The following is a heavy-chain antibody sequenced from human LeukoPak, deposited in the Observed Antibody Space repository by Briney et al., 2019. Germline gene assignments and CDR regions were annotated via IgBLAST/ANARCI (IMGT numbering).Heavy chain of an antibody. D-gene: IGHD2-2*01. CDR2: IGSTSI. CDR1: GFSTRTYS. CDR3: ARDGPPAGAGDFDY. J-gene: IGHJ4*02. Sequence: GGSLRLSRAASGFSTRTYSMGWVRQAPGKGLEWVSYIGSTSIYADSVKGRFTISRDNAKNTLYLQMNSLGAEDTAVYYCARDGPPAGAGDFDYWGQGTPVTVSS. V-gene: IGHV3-48*01.